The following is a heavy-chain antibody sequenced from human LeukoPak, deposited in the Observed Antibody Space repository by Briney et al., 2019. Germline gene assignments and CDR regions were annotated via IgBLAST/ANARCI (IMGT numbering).Heavy chain of an antibody. Sequence: GGSLRLSCATSGFTVSSNYMSWVRQAPGKGLEWVSVIYDSGTTYYSDSVKGRFLIFRDTSKNTVDLQMNSLRGEDTAVDYCAGRRSSGWYAYWGQGTLVTVSS. CDR2: IYDSGTT. CDR1: GFTVSSNY. D-gene: IGHD6-19*01. CDR3: AGRRSSGWYAY. V-gene: IGHV3-53*01. J-gene: IGHJ4*02.